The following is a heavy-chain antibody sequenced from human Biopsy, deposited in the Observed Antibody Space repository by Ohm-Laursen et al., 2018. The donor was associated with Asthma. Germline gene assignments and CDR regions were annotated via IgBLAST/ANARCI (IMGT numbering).Heavy chain of an antibody. CDR2: LFHSGTT. Sequence: SQTLSLTWAVSGAFINSGDYSWNWIRQPPGKGLELIAYLFHSGTTYYNPSLKSRVTISVDRSQRQFSLRVNSVTAADTAVYYCARMNTLIQAANYFSYAMDVWGQGTTVTVSS. CDR1: GAFINSGDYS. V-gene: IGHV4-30-2*01. D-gene: IGHD3-9*01. CDR3: ARMNTLIQAANYFSYAMDV. J-gene: IGHJ6*02.